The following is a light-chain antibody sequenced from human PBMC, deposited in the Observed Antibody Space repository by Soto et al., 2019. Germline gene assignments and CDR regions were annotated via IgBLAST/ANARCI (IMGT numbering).Light chain of an antibody. Sequence: QSALTQPRSVSGSPRQSVSISCTGTSSDVGGYNYVSWYQQHPGKAPKVMIYDVSKRPSGVPDRFSGSKSGNTASLTISGLQSEDEADYYCCSYAGRFTYVFGTGTKV. CDR1: SSDVGGYNY. CDR2: DVS. CDR3: CSYAGRFTYV. J-gene: IGLJ1*01. V-gene: IGLV2-11*01.